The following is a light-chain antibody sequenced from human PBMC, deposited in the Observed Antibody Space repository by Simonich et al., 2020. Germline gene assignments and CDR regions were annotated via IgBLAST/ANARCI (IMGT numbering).Light chain of an antibody. J-gene: IGKJ1*01. CDR2: WAS. V-gene: IGKV4-1*01. Sequence: DIVMTQSPDSLAVSLGERATINCKSSQSVLYSSNNKNYLAWYQQKTGQPPKLLIYWASTRESGVPDRFSGSGSGTDFTLTNSSLQAEDVAVYYCQQYYSTPLTFGQGTKVEIK. CDR3: QQYYSTPLT. CDR1: QSVLYSSNNKNY.